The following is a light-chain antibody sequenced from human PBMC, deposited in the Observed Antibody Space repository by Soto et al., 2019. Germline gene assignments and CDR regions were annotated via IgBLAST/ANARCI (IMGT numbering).Light chain of an antibody. CDR3: QQCGSSPWT. CDR2: GAS. V-gene: IGKV3-15*01. CDR1: QSVSSN. Sequence: EIVMTQSPATLSVSPGERATPSCRASQSVSSNLAWYQQKPGQAPRLLIYGASTRATGIPARFSGSGSGTEFTLTISRLEPEDFAVYYCQQCGSSPWTFGQGTKVDIK. J-gene: IGKJ1*01.